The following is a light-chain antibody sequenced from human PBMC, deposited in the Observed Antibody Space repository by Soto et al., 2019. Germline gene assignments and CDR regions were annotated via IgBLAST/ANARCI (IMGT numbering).Light chain of an antibody. CDR1: QSVSSSY. J-gene: IGKJ2*01. Sequence: EIVLTQSPGTLSLSPGERATLSCRASQSVSSSYLAWYQQKPGQAPRLLIYGASSRATGIPERFSGSGSGADFTLTISRREPEDFAVYYCQQYGSSPPTFGQGTKLEIK. CDR3: QQYGSSPPT. V-gene: IGKV3-20*01. CDR2: GAS.